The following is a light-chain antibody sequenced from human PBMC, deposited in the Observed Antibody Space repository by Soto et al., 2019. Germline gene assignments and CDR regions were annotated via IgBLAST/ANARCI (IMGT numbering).Light chain of an antibody. V-gene: IGKV3-20*01. J-gene: IGKJ4*01. Sequence: EIVLTQSPGTVSLSPGEGATVSCRVSQSINSKSLVWYQRKFGQAPRLLIYNTSSRATGIPDRFSGSGSGTDFTLTISRLEPEDFAVYYCQQYASSPPLTFGGGTKVDIK. CDR3: QQYASSPPLT. CDR1: QSINSKS. CDR2: NTS.